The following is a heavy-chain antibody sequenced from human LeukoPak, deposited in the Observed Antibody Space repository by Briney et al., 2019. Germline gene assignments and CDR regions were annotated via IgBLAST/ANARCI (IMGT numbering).Heavy chain of an antibody. D-gene: IGHD5-12*01. Sequence: GASVKVSCKASGYTFTSYDINWVRQATGQGLEWMGWMNPNSGNTGYAQKFQGRVTMTRNTSISTAYMGLSSLRSEDTAVYYCARVRSIVATIRYYYYGMDVWGQGTTVTVSS. J-gene: IGHJ6*02. V-gene: IGHV1-8*01. CDR2: MNPNSGNT. CDR3: ARVRSIVATIRYYYYGMDV. CDR1: GYTFTSYD.